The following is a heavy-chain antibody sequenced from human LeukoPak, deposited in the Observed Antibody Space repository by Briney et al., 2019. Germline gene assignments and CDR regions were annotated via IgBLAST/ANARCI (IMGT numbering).Heavy chain of an antibody. Sequence: GGSLRLSCAASGFTFSSYAMSWVRQAPGKGLEWVSVISGSGGSTYYADSVKGRFTISRDNSKNTLLLQMNSLRAEDTAVYYCAKDLMEYYESSGTEWGQGTLVIVSS. CDR3: AKDLMEYYESSGTE. J-gene: IGHJ4*02. D-gene: IGHD3-22*01. V-gene: IGHV3-23*01. CDR1: GFTFSSYA. CDR2: ISGSGGST.